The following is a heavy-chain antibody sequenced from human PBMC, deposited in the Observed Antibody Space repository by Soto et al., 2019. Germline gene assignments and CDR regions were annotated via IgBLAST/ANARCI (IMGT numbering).Heavy chain of an antibody. V-gene: IGHV4-59*01. D-gene: IGHD6-13*01. J-gene: IGHJ6*02. CDR3: ARGVGYAAEQDYGMDV. Sequence: PSETLSLTCTVSGGSISSYYWSWIRQPPGKGLEWIGYIYYSGSTNYNPSLKSRVTISVDTSKNQFSLKLSSVTAADTAVYYCARGVGYAAEQDYGMDVWGQGTTVTVSS. CDR2: IYYSGST. CDR1: GGSISSYY.